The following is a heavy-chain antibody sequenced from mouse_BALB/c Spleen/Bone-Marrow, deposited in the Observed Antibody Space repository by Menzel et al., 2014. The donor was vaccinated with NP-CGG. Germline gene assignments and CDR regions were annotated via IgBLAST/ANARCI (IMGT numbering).Heavy chain of an antibody. D-gene: IGHD2-10*01. V-gene: IGHV2-9*02. J-gene: IGHJ4*01. CDR3: AISYYGNYRATDY. Sequence: QVQLQQSGPGLVAPSQSLSINCTVSGFSLTSYGVHWVRQPPGKGLEWLGVIWAGGSTNYNSALMSRLSISKDNSKSQVFLRMNSLQTDDTAMYYCAISYYGNYRATDYWGQGTSVTVSS. CDR1: GFSLTSYG. CDR2: IWAGGST.